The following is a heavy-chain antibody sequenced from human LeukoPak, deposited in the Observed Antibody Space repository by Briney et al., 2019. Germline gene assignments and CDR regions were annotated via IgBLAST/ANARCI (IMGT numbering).Heavy chain of an antibody. CDR3: ARDEDFPMMNI. CDR1: EFTVSSSY. J-gene: IGHJ3*02. CDR2: IYSSGTT. Sequence: GGSLRLSCAASEFTVSSSYMSWVHQAPGKGLEWVSVIYSSGTTYYADSVKGRFTLSRDNSKNTLYLQMNILRAEDTGVYYCARDEDFPMMNIWGQGTRVTVSS. V-gene: IGHV3-66*01. D-gene: IGHD3-3*01.